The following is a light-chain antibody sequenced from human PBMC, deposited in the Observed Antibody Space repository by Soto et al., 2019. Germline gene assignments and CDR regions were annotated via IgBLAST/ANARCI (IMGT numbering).Light chain of an antibody. CDR2: DVT. Sequence: QSVLTQPDSVSGSPGQSITISCSGTSSDIGRYNYVSWYQQHPGKAPKLIIYDVTNRPSGVSDRFSGSKSGNTASLTISGLQAEDEADYHCGSFSSGGTVVVFGGGTKVTVL. J-gene: IGLJ2*01. V-gene: IGLV2-14*03. CDR3: GSFSSGGTVVV. CDR1: SSDIGRYNY.